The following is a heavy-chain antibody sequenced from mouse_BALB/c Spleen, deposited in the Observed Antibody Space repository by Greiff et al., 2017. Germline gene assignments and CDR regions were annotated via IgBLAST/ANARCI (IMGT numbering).Heavy chain of an antibody. D-gene: IGHD1-1*01. Sequence: EVQLQQSGAELVRSGASVKLSCTASGFNIKDYYMHWVKQRPEQGLEWIGWIDPENGDTEYAPKFQGKATMTADTSSNTAYLQLSSLTSEDTAVYYCNRGYYYDYWGQGTTLTVSS. CDR3: NRGYYYDY. CDR2: IDPENGDT. V-gene: IGHV14-4*02. CDR1: GFNIKDYY. J-gene: IGHJ2*01.